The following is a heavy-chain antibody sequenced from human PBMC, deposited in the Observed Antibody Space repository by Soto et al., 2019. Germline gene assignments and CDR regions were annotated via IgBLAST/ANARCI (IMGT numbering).Heavy chain of an antibody. V-gene: IGHV4-59*01. D-gene: IGHD3-10*01. CDR2: IYYSRST. CDR3: ARGLEVRGVIIYAFDI. CDR1: GGSISSYY. Sequence: PSETLSLTCTVSGGSISSYYWSWIRQHPGKGLKWIRYIYYSRSTNYNPSLKSRVTISVDTSKNQFSLKLSSVTAADTAVYYCARGLEVRGVIIYAFDIWGQGTMVTVSS. J-gene: IGHJ3*02.